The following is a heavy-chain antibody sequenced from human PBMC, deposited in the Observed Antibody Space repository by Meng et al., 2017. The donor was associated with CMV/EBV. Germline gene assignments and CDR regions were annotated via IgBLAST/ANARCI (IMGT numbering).Heavy chain of an antibody. J-gene: IGHJ6*02. CDR1: GDSVSSTSAA. Sequence: SQTLSLTCAISGDSVSSTSAAWNWIRQSPSRGLEWLGRTYYRSKWYNDYAVSVKSRITINPDTSKNQFSLQLNSVTPEDTAVYYCAGGPRSPTIFGVVIRNYYYGMDVWGQGTTVTVSS. V-gene: IGHV6-1*01. CDR2: TYYRSKWYN. CDR3: AGGPRSPTIFGVVIRNYYYGMDV. D-gene: IGHD3-3*01.